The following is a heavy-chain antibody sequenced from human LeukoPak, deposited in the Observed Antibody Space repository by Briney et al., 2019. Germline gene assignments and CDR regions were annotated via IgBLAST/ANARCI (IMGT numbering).Heavy chain of an antibody. CDR1: GFTFSSYW. V-gene: IGHV3-74*01. CDR3: ARSTGQFDY. D-gene: IGHD2-8*02. Sequence: GGSLRLSCAASGFTFSSYWMHWVRHAPGKGLVWVSRINSDGSTTGYADSVKGRFAISRDNAKNTLYLQMDSLRAEDTAVYYCARSTGQFDYWGQGTLGTVS. J-gene: IGHJ4*02. CDR2: INSDGSTT.